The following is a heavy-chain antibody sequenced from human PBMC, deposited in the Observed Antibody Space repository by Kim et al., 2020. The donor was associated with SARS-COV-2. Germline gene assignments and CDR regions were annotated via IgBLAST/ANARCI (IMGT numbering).Heavy chain of an antibody. J-gene: IGHJ3*02. CDR2: ISGSGGST. D-gene: IGHD2-2*02. CDR3: AKGPRRYCSSTSCYRDDAFDI. CDR1: GFTFSSYA. Sequence: GGSLRLSCAASGFTFSSYAMSWVRQAPGKGLEWVSAISGSGGSTYYADSVKGRFTISRDNSKNTLYLQMNSLRAEDTAVYYCAKGPRRYCSSTSCYRDDAFDIWGQGTMVTVSS. V-gene: IGHV3-23*01.